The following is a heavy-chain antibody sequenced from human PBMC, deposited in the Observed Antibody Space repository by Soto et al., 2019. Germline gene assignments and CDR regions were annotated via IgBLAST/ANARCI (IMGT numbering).Heavy chain of an antibody. CDR3: AKIGDYSYYYYGMDV. Sequence: PGGSLRLSCAASGFTFSSYGMHWVRQARGKGLEWVAVISYDGSNKYYADSVKGRFTISRDNSKNTLYLQMNSLRAEDTAVYYCAKIGDYSYYYYGMDVWGQGTTVTVSS. D-gene: IGHD4-17*01. J-gene: IGHJ6*02. CDR1: GFTFSSYG. V-gene: IGHV3-30*18. CDR2: ISYDGSNK.